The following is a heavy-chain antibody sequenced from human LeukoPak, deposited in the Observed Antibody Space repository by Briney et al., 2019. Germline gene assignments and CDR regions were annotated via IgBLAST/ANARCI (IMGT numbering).Heavy chain of an antibody. CDR2: IYSGGNT. D-gene: IGHD4-17*01. CDR3: ARRAGEYSHPYDY. CDR1: GFTFSSNS. V-gene: IGHV3-53*01. J-gene: IGHJ4*02. Sequence: GGSLRLSCTVSGFTFSSNSMSWVRQAPGKGLEWVSFIYSGGNTHYSDSVKGRFTISRDNSKNTLYLQMNSLRADDTAVYYCARRAGEYSHPYDYWGQGTLVTVSS.